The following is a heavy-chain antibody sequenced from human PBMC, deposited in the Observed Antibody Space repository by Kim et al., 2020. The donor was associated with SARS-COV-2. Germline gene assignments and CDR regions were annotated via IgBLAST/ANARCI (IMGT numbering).Heavy chain of an antibody. CDR3: ARGERGFFTMVRGDQVGAIDY. D-gene: IGHD3-10*01. V-gene: IGHV1-46*01. Sequence: ASVKVSCKASGYTFTSYYMHWVRQAPGQGLEWMGIINPSGGSTSYAQKFQGRVTMTRDTSTSTVYMELSSLRSEDTAVYYCARGERGFFTMVRGDQVGAIDYWGQGTLVTVSS. CDR1: GYTFTSYY. CDR2: INPSGGST. J-gene: IGHJ4*02.